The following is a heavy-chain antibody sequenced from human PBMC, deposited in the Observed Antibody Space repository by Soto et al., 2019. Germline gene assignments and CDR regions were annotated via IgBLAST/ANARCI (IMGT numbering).Heavy chain of an antibody. CDR2: IRETGHT. D-gene: IGHD1-26*01. V-gene: IGHV3-23*01. J-gene: IGHJ4*02. Sequence: EVQILQSGGGLEQPGGSLRLSCAASGFTFSNYAMSWIRQAPGKGLEGVSTIRETGHTYYADSVRGRFATSRDNSENTLYLQMSSLRAEDTAVYYCAKQQMGVIRALDYWGQGTLVTVSS. CDR3: AKQQMGVIRALDY. CDR1: GFTFSNYA.